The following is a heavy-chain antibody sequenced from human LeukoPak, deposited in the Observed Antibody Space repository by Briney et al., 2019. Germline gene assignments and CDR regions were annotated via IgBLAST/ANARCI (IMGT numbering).Heavy chain of an antibody. CDR2: ISWNSGSI. Sequence: GGSLRLSCAASGFTFDDYAMHWVRQAPGKGLEWVSGISWNSGSIGYADSVKGRFTISRDNAKNSLYLQMNSLRAEDTALYYCAKDMGGGTSSGYSFDYWGQGTLVTVSS. J-gene: IGHJ4*02. V-gene: IGHV3-9*01. CDR3: AKDMGGGTSSGYSFDY. D-gene: IGHD3-22*01. CDR1: GFTFDDYA.